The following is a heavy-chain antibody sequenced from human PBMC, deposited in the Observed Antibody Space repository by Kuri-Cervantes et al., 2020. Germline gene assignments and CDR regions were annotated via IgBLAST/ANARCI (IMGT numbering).Heavy chain of an antibody. CDR3: GLGYDSSGYSNWFDP. D-gene: IGHD3-22*01. CDR1: GYTFTNYA. Sequence: ASVKVSCKASGYTFTNYAMHWVRQAPGQRLEWMGWMNPNSGNTGYAQKFQGRVTMTRNTSISTAYMELSSLRSEDTAVYYCGLGYDSSGYSNWFDPWGQGTLVTVSS. CDR2: MNPNSGNT. V-gene: IGHV1-8*02. J-gene: IGHJ5*02.